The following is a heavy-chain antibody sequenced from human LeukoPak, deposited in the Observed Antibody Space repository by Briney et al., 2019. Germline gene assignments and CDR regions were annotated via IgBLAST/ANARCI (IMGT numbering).Heavy chain of an antibody. D-gene: IGHD6-19*01. CDR3: ASYPGAVAGTGGVY. CDR1: GYTFTGYY. V-gene: IGHV1-2*02. J-gene: IGHJ4*02. CDR2: INPNSGGT. Sequence: GASVKVSCKASGYTFTGYYMHWVRQAPGQGLEWMGWINPNSGGTNYAQKFQGRVTMTRDTSISTAYVELSRLRSDDTAVYYCASYPGAVAGTGGVYWGQGTLVTVSS.